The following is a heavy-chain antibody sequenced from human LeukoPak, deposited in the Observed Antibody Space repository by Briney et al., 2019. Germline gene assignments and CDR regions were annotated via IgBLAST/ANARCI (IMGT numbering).Heavy chain of an antibody. V-gene: IGHV1-69*13. J-gene: IGHJ4*01. CDR3: ASVDRDYYDSSGYYYFDY. Sequence: SVKVSCKASGGTFSSYAISWVRQAPGQGLEWMGGIIPIFGTANYAQKFQGRVTITADESTSTAYMELSSLRSEDTAVYYCASVDRDYYDSSGYYYFDYGGHGTLVTVSS. CDR2: IIPIFGTA. CDR1: GGTFSSYA. D-gene: IGHD3-22*01.